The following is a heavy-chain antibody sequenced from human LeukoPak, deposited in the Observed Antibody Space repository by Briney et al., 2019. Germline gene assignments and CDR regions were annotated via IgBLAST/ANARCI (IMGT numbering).Heavy chain of an antibody. D-gene: IGHD3-3*02. CDR3: ARGLAFFDLDY. CDR2: IYPGDSDT. J-gene: IGHJ4*02. CDR1: GYSFTGYW. V-gene: IGHV5-51*01. Sequence: GESLKISCKASGYSFTGYWIAWVRQMPGKGLEWMGIIYPGDSDTRYGPPFQGQVTISADKSINTAYLQWSSLKASDTAIYYCARGLAFFDLDYWGQGTLVTVSS.